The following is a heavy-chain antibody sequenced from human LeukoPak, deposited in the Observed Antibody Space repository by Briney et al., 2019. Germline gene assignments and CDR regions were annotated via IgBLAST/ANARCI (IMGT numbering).Heavy chain of an antibody. CDR2: INTDGSST. CDR3: ARDYYGELKD. D-gene: IGHD4-17*01. CDR1: GFTLSSYS. Sequence: PGGSLRLSCAASGFTLSSYSMNWVRQAPGKGLVWVSRINTDGSSTSYADSVKGRFTISRDNAKNTLYLQMNSLRAEDTAVYYCARDYYGELKDWGQGTLVTVSS. J-gene: IGHJ4*02. V-gene: IGHV3-74*01.